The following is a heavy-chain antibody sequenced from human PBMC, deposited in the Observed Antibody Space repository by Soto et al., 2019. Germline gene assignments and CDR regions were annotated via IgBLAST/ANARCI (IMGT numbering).Heavy chain of an antibody. CDR2: IYVTGAV. CDR3: ARLRIATNNYKWFDP. CDR1: GAALNSGNYY. D-gene: IGHD2-21*01. V-gene: IGHV4-31*03. J-gene: IGHJ5*02. Sequence: PSETLSLTCSVSGAALNSGNYYWRWIRQVPGKGLEWIGHIYVTGAVDYNPSLRDRITISQDTSERQFSLNLRLVTAADTAVYYCARLRIATNNYKWFDPWGQGTLVTVYS.